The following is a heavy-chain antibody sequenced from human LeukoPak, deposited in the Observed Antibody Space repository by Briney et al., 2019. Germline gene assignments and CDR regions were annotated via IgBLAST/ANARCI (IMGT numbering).Heavy chain of an antibody. V-gene: IGHV1-69*04. CDR3: ARREYYYDSSGYYYGWFDP. D-gene: IGHD3-22*01. Sequence: SVEVSCKASGGTFSSYAISWVRQAPGQGLEWMGRIIPILGIANYAQKFQGRVTITADKSTSTAYMELSSLRSEDTAVYYCARREYYYDSSGYYYGWFDPWGQGTLVTVSS. CDR1: GGTFSSYA. CDR2: IIPILGIA. J-gene: IGHJ5*02.